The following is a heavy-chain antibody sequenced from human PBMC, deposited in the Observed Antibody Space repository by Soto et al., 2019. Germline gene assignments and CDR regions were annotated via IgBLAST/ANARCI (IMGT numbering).Heavy chain of an antibody. CDR2: IKDGGST. J-gene: IGHJ4*02. CDR3: ARGQEGVVATH. V-gene: IGHV4-34*01. Sequence: QVQLQQWGAGLLKPSETLSLTCAVNGGSLSGYYWSWIRQPPVKGLEWIGQIKDGGSTNYSPSLKSRGTISSDTSSSQCTLRLNSVTAADTAVDYCARGQEGVVATHWDQGTLVTVS. D-gene: IGHD5-12*01. CDR1: GGSLSGYY.